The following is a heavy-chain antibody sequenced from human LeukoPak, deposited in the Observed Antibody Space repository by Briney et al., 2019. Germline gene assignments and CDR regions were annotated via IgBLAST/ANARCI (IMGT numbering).Heavy chain of an antibody. CDR1: GGSISSYY. Sequence: SETLSLTCTVSGGSISSYYWSWIRQPPGKGLEWIGYIYYSGSTNYNPSLKSRVTISVDTSKNQFTLKLSSVTAADTAVYYCARVQAYGGKGYFDYWGQGTLVTVSS. CDR3: ARVQAYGGKGYFDY. V-gene: IGHV4-59*01. J-gene: IGHJ4*02. D-gene: IGHD4-23*01. CDR2: IYYSGST.